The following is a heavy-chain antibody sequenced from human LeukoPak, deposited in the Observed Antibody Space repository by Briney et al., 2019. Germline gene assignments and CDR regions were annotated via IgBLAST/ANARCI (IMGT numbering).Heavy chain of an antibody. CDR2: IRYDGSNK. D-gene: IGHD2-15*01. CDR3: ARGVALDP. Sequence: GGSLSLSWAPLGSPFVTYGMPWVRKAPGKGLEWVAFIRYDGSNKYYADSVKGRFTISRDNSKNTLYLQMNSLRAEDTAVYYCARGVALDPWGQGILVTVSS. J-gene: IGHJ5*02. CDR1: GSPFVTYG. V-gene: IGHV3-30*02.